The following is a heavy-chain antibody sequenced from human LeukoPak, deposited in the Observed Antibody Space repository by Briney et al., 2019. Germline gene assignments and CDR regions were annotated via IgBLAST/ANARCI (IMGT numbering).Heavy chain of an antibody. CDR1: GGTFSSYA. CDR2: IIPIFGTA. V-gene: IGHV1-69*06. CDR3: ARGKTRLPTDTTYYMDV. D-gene: IGHD4-11*01. Sequence: SVKVSCKASGGTFSSYAISWVRQAPGQGLEWMGGIIPIFGTANYAQKFQGRVTITADKSTSTAYMELSSLKSEDTAMYYCARGKTRLPTDTTYYMDVWGKGTTVTVSS. J-gene: IGHJ6*03.